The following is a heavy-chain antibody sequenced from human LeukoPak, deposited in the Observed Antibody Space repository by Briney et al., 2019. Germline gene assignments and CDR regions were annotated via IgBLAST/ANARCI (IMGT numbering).Heavy chain of an antibody. CDR2: INHSGST. CDR1: GGSFSGYY. V-gene: IGHV4-34*01. D-gene: IGHD3-9*01. Sequence: SETLSLTCAVYGGSFSGYYWSWIRQPPGKGLEWIGEINHSGSTNYNPSLKSRVTISVDTSKNQFSLKLSSVTAADTAVYYCAREHFDWLWDNYYYYYMDVWGKGTTVTVSS. CDR3: AREHFDWLWDNYYYYYMDV. J-gene: IGHJ6*03.